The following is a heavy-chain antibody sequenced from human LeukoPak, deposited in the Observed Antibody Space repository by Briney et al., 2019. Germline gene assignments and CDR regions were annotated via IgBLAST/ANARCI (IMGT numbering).Heavy chain of an antibody. CDR2: MNPNSGNT. V-gene: IGHV1-8*02. J-gene: IGHJ3*01. CDR3: AKSEGAAVQED. D-gene: IGHD6-25*01. Sequence: ASVKVSCKASGGTFSSYAISWVRQAPGQGLEWMGWMNPNSGNTGYAQKFQDRVTMTRNTSISTAYMELSSLRSEDTAVYYCAKSEGAAVQEDWGQGTMVTVSP. CDR1: GGTFSSYA.